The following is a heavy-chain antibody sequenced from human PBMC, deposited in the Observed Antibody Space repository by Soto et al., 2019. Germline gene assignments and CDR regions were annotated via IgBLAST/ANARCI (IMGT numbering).Heavy chain of an antibody. CDR2: ISAYNGNT. CDR3: ARGQWCGSTSCYAYWGYYYGMDV. CDR1: GHTFTSYG. V-gene: IGHV1-18*01. J-gene: IGHJ6*02. Sequence: GASVKVSCKASGHTFTSYGISWVRQAPGQGLEWMGWISAYNGNTNYAQKLQGRVTMTTDTSTSTAYMELRSLRSDDTAVYYCARGQWCGSTSCYAYWGYYYGMDVWGQGTTVTVSS. D-gene: IGHD2-2*01.